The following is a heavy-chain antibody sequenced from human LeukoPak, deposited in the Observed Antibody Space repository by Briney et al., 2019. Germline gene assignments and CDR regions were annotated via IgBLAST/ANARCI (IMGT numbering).Heavy chain of an antibody. V-gene: IGHV3-66*02. J-gene: IGHJ4*02. CDR1: GFTVSSNY. CDR3: ARTPVPYCSSTSCYPEYYFDY. CDR2: IYSGGST. D-gene: IGHD2-2*01. Sequence: GGSLRLSCAASGFTVSSNYMSWVRQAPGKGLEWVSVIYSGGSTYYADSVRGRFTISRDNSKNTLYLQMNSLRAEDTAVYYCARTPVPYCSSTSCYPEYYFDYWGQGTLVTVSS.